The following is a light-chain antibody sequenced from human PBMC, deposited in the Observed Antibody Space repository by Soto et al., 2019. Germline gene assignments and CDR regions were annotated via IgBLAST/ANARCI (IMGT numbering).Light chain of an antibody. J-gene: IGKJ4*01. V-gene: IGKV3-20*01. CDR3: XXXXXXXLX. Sequence: EILLTQSPGTLSLSPGEGVTLSCRAGQIVTSSHLAWYQQKPGQAPRLLIYDASTRAAGIPVRFSGSGSGTDLTLTISRLEPEDFAVXXXXXXXXXXLXFXGGTKVDIK. CDR2: DAS. CDR1: QIVTSSH.